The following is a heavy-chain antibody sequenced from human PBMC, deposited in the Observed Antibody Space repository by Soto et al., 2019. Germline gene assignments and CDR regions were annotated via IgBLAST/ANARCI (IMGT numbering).Heavy chain of an antibody. CDR2: IWYDGSNK. D-gene: IGHD6-6*01. CDR3: ARDLREDSSSDYYYYYGMDV. Sequence: GGSLRLSCAASGFTFSSYGMHWVRQAPGKGLEWVAVIWYDGSNKYYADSVKGRFTISRDNSKNTLYLQMNSLRAEDTAVYYWARDLREDSSSDYYYYYGMDVWGQGTTVTVSS. V-gene: IGHV3-33*01. J-gene: IGHJ6*02. CDR1: GFTFSSYG.